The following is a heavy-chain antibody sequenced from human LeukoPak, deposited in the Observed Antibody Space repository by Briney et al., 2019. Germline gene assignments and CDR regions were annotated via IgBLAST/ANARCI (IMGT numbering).Heavy chain of an antibody. V-gene: IGHV3-53*01. D-gene: IGHD6-13*01. CDR1: GVTVSSNY. CDR2: IYSGGST. Sequence: QPGGSLRLSCAASGVTVSSNYMSWVRQAPGKGLEWVSVIYSGGSTYYADSVKGRFTISRDNSKNTLYLQMNRLRAEDTAVYYCASCDSSSRGDVYFDYWGQGTLVTVSS. J-gene: IGHJ4*02. CDR3: ASCDSSSRGDVYFDY.